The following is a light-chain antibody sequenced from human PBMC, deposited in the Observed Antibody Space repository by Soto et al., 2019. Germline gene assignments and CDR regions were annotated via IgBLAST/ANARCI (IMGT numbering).Light chain of an antibody. CDR1: QSVSSDY. CDR3: HQYGRSPMHS. CDR2: GAS. Sequence: EIGWTQAPGTMSLSPGERATLSGRASQSVSSDYLAWYQQKPCQAPRLLIYGASSRAAGIPDRFSGSGSGTDFTLTISRLEPEDFAVYYCHQYGRSPMHSFGQVTKLEIK. V-gene: IGKV3-20*01. J-gene: IGKJ2*03.